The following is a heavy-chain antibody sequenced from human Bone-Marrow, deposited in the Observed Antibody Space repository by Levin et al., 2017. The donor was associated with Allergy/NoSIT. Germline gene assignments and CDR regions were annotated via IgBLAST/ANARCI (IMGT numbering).Heavy chain of an antibody. V-gene: IGHV3-30*03. CDR3: ARLAAAVISPYFFYYMDV. CDR1: KFTFRNYG. CDR2: ISYDGSHI. D-gene: IGHD6-13*01. J-gene: IGHJ6*03. Sequence: LSLTCAASKFTFRNYGMYWGRQAPGKGLEWVAVISYDGSHIQYADSVKGRFTISRDDSINTLYLQLNSLKPDDTAVYYCARLAAAVISPYFFYYMDVWGKGTTVTVSS.